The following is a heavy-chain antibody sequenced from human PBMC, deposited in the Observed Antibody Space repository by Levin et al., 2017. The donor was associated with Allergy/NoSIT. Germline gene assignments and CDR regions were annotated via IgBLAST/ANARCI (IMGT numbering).Heavy chain of an antibody. CDR3: AKAGTPGIPFDY. CDR2: ISGSGGST. V-gene: IGHV3-23*01. J-gene: IGHJ4*02. D-gene: IGHD2-21*02. CDR1: GFTFSSNA. Sequence: LGESLKISCAASGFTFSSNAMSWVRQAPGKGLEWVSSISGSGGSTSYADSVKGRFTISRDNSKNTLFLQMNSLRAEDTALYYCAKAGTPGIPFDYWGQGTLVTVSS.